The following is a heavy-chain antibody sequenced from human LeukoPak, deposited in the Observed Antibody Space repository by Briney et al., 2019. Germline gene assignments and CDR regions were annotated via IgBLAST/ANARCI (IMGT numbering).Heavy chain of an antibody. CDR2: IYSSGST. D-gene: IGHD3-16*01. CDR1: GFTVSSNY. J-gene: IGHJ4*02. CDR3: ARGGGGAWDFFFDY. V-gene: IGHV3-53*01. Sequence: TGGSLRLSCAASGFTVSSNYMSWVRQAPGKGLEWVSVIYSSGSTSYADSVKGRFTISRDNSKNTLYPQMNSLRAEDTAVYYCARGGGGAWDFFFDYWGQGALVTVSS.